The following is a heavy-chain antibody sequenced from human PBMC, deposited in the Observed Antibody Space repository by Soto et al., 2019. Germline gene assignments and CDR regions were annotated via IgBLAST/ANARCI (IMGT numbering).Heavy chain of an antibody. Sequence: GESLKISCKGSGYSFAGYWITWVRQKPGKGLEWMGRVDPSDSQTYYSPSFRGHVTISVTKSITTVFLQWSSLRASDTAMYYCARQIYDSDTGPNFQYYFDSWGQGTPVTVS. CDR2: VDPSDSQT. J-gene: IGHJ4*02. CDR3: ARQIYDSDTGPNFQYYFDS. CDR1: GYSFAGYW. V-gene: IGHV5-10-1*01. D-gene: IGHD3-22*01.